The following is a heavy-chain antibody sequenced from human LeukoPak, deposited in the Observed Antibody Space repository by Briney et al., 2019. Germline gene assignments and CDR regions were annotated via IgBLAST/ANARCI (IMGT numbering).Heavy chain of an antibody. Sequence: ASVKVSCKASGYTFTGYYMHWVRQAPGQGLEWMGWINPNSGGTNYAQKFQGRVTMTRDTSIGTAYMELSRLRSDDTAVYYCERDLYGYSTDYWGQGTLVTVSS. CDR2: INPNSGGT. CDR1: GYTFTGYY. CDR3: ERDLYGYSTDY. D-gene: IGHD5-18*01. V-gene: IGHV1-2*02. J-gene: IGHJ4*02.